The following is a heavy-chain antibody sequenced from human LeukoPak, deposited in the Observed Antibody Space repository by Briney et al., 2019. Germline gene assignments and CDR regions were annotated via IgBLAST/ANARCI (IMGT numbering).Heavy chain of an antibody. Sequence: SGTLSLTCAVSGGSITTTNWWSWVRQPPGKGLEWIGEVHLSGATNYNPSLESRVSMSIDKSKNHLSLEVNSVTAADTAIYYCTRESGAFSPFGFWGQGTLLTVSS. CDR2: VHLSGAT. V-gene: IGHV4-4*02. D-gene: IGHD1-26*01. CDR3: TRESGAFSPFGF. CDR1: GGSITTTNW. J-gene: IGHJ4*02.